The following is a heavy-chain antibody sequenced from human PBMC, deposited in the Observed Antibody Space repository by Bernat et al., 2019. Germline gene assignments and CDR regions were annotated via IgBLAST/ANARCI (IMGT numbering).Heavy chain of an antibody. V-gene: IGHV1-3*01. CDR2: INAGNGNT. J-gene: IGHJ4*02. CDR3: ARGGRGWGYFDY. CDR1: GYTFTSYA. D-gene: IGHD2-15*01. Sequence: QVQLVQSGAEVKKPGAPVKVSCKASGYTFTSYAMHWVRQAPGQRLEWMGWINAGNGNTKYSQKFQGRVTITRDTSASTAYMELSSLRSEDTAVYYCARGGRGWGYFDYWGQGTLVTVSS.